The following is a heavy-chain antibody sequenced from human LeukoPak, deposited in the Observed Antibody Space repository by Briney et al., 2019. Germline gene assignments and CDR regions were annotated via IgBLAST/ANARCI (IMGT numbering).Heavy chain of an antibody. CDR3: ARYGGFYLDY. V-gene: IGHV4-39*07. D-gene: IGHD3-10*01. Sequence: SETLSLTCTVSGGSISSSSYYWGWIRQPPGKGLEWIGSIYYSGNTNYNPSLKSRVTISVDTSKNQFSLKLSSVTAADTAVYYCARYGGFYLDYWGQGTLVTVSS. J-gene: IGHJ4*02. CDR2: IYYSGNT. CDR1: GGSISSSSYY.